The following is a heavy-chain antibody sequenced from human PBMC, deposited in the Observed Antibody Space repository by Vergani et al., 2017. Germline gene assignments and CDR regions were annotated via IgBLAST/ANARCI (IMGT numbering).Heavy chain of an antibody. CDR1: GYTFTGYY. CDR3: ARVVSKRSGSYDY. J-gene: IGHJ4*02. D-gene: IGHD1-26*01. Sequence: QVQLVQSGAEVKKPGASVKVSCKASGYTFTGYYMHWVRQAPGQGLEWMGWINPNRGGTNYAQKFQGRVTMTRDTSISTAYMELSRLRSDDTAVYYCARVVSKRSGSYDYWGQGTLVTVSS. CDR2: INPNRGGT. V-gene: IGHV1-2*02.